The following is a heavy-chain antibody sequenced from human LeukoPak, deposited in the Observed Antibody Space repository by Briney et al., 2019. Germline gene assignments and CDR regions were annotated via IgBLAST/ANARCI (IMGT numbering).Heavy chain of an antibody. V-gene: IGHV4-34*01. J-gene: IGHJ6*03. Sequence: SETLSLTCAVYGGSFSGYYWSWIRQPPGKGLEWIGEINHSGSTNYNPSLKSRVTVSVDTSKNQLSLKLSSVTAADTAVYYCARVVDPGGYYYFYYMDVWGKGTTVTISS. CDR3: ARVVDPGGYYYFYYMDV. D-gene: IGHD3-16*01. CDR1: GGSFSGYY. CDR2: INHSGST.